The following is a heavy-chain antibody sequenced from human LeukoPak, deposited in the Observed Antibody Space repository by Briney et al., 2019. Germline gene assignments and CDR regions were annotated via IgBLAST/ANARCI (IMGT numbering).Heavy chain of an antibody. D-gene: IGHD3-10*01. CDR1: GGSFSGYY. CDR2: INHSGST. V-gene: IGHV4-34*01. Sequence: SETLSLTCAVYGGSFSGYYWSWIRQPPGKGLEWIGEINHSGSTNYNPSLKSRVTISVDTSKNQFSLKLSSVTAADTAVYYCASQITMDWFDPWGQGTLVTVSS. CDR3: ASQITMDWFDP. J-gene: IGHJ5*02.